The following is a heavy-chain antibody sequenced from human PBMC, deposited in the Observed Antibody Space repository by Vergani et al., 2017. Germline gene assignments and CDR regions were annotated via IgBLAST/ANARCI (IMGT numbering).Heavy chain of an antibody. CDR3: ARDGQRRYYDSSGYLT. CDR1: GYTFTRYG. V-gene: IGHV1-18*04. J-gene: IGHJ5*02. CDR2: ISAYNGNT. D-gene: IGHD3-22*01. Sequence: QAQLVQSGAEVKKPGAPVKVSCKASGYTFTRYGISWVRQAPGQGLEWMGWISAYNGNTNYAQKLQGRVTMTTDTSTSTAYMELRSLRSDDTAVYYCARDGQRRYYDSSGYLTWGQGTLVTVSS.